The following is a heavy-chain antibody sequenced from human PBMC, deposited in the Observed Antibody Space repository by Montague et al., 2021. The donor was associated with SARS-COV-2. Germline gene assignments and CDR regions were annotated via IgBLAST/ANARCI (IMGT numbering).Heavy chain of an antibody. CDR1: GGSISNRNYN. D-gene: IGHD3-3*02. J-gene: IGHJ3*01. Sequence: SETLSLTCTVSGGSISNRNYNWGWVRQPPGKGLEWIGSMDYVGNPFYXPPLGSRVAISLDTSKSQLSLRLRSVTTTDTAVFYWVRGRRRTVCPFSPGAFDFWGQGTTVTVSS. V-gene: IGHV4-39*01. CDR2: MDYVGNP. CDR3: VRGRRRTVCPFSPGAFDF.